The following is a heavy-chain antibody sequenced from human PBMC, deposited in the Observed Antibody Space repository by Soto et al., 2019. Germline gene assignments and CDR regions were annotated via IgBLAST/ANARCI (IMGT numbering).Heavy chain of an antibody. D-gene: IGHD3-3*02. J-gene: IGHJ6*03. CDR1: GFSLINTGMC. CDR2: IDWDDDR. V-gene: IGHV2-70*11. CDR3: ATCSFYYFYMVV. Sequence: SGPTLVTPTQTLTLTCSFSGFSLINTGMCVSWIRQPPGKALEWLARIDWDDDRHYNRSLRTRLTISKDTIKNQVALTVANMEPVDTATYFCATCSFYYFYMVVWGKGT.